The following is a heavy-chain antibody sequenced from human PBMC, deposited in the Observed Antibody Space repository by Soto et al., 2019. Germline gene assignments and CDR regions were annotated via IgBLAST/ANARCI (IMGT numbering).Heavy chain of an antibody. J-gene: IGHJ4*02. D-gene: IGHD6-19*01. CDR3: ARESNSSAGAVDY. Sequence: QVQLQQWGAGLLKPSETLSLTCAVYGGSFSGYCWSWIRQPPGKGLEWIGEINHSGSTNYNPSLKSRVTISVDTSKNQFSLKLSSVTAADTAVYYCARESNSSAGAVDYWGQGTLVTVSS. CDR2: INHSGST. V-gene: IGHV4-34*01. CDR1: GGSFSGYC.